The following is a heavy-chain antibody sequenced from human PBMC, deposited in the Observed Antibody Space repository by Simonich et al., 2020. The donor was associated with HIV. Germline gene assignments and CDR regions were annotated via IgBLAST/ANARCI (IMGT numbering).Heavy chain of an antibody. CDR1: GFTFSSYW. J-gene: IGHJ3*02. D-gene: IGHD7-27*01. CDR2: INSDGSST. V-gene: IGHV3-74*01. Sequence: EVQLVESGGGLVQPGGSLRLSCAASGFTFSSYWMHWVRQAPGKGLVWVALINSDGSSTSDADSGKGRFTISRDNAKNTLYLQMNSLRAEDTAVYYCARAWGDAFDIWGQGTMVTVSS. CDR3: ARAWGDAFDI.